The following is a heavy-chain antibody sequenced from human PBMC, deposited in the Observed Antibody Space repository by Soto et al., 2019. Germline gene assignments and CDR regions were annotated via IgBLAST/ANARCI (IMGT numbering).Heavy chain of an antibody. CDR2: IYYSGST. CDR3: ARVARFLGDAFDI. J-gene: IGHJ3*02. CDR1: GGSISSGDYY. D-gene: IGHD2-21*01. Sequence: PSETLSLTCTVSGGSISSGDYYWSWIRQPPGKGLEWIGYIYYSGSTYYNPSLKSRVTISVDTSKNQFSLKLSSVTAADTAVYYCARVARFLGDAFDIWGQGTMVTVS. V-gene: IGHV4-30-4*01.